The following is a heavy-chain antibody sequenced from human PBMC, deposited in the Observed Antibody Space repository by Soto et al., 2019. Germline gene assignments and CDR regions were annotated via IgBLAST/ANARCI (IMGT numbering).Heavy chain of an antibody. D-gene: IGHD3-22*01. CDR3: ARYYYDSSGYPADAFDI. CDR1: GGSISSGDYY. J-gene: IGHJ3*02. V-gene: IGHV4-30-4*01. CDR2: IYYSGST. Sequence: PSETLSLTCTVSGGSISSGDYYWSWIRQPPGKGLEWIGYIYYSGSTYYNPSLKSRVTISVDTSKNQFSLKLSSVTAADTAVYYCARYYYDSSGYPADAFDIWGQGTMVTVS.